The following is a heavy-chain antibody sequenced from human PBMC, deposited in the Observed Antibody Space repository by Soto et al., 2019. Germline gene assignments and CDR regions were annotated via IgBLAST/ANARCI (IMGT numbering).Heavy chain of an antibody. D-gene: IGHD2-15*01. V-gene: IGHV3-21*01. Sequence: GGSLRLSCAASGFTFSSYSMNWVRQAPGKGLEWVSSISSSSSYIYYADSVKGRFTISRDNAKNSLYLQMSSLRAEDTAVYYCARDSVVGGLQYWGQGTLVTVSS. CDR1: GFTFSSYS. CDR2: ISSSSSYI. J-gene: IGHJ4*02. CDR3: ARDSVVGGLQY.